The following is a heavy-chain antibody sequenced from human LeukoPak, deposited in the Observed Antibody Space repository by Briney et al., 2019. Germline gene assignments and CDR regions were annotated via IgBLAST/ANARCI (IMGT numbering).Heavy chain of an antibody. Sequence: PSETLSLTCTVSGGSISSSSYYWGWIRRPPGKGLEWIGDINHSGSTNYNPSLKSRVTISVDTSKNQFSLKLSSVTAADTAVYYCARFHGVLRYFDWFPMKGNWFDPWGQGTLVTVSS. CDR1: GGSISSSSYY. D-gene: IGHD3-9*01. V-gene: IGHV4-39*07. J-gene: IGHJ5*02. CDR3: ARFHGVLRYFDWFPMKGNWFDP. CDR2: INHSGST.